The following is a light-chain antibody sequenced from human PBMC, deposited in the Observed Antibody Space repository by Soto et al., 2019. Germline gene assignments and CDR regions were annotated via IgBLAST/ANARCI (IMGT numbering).Light chain of an antibody. CDR1: QSVDSW. J-gene: IGKJ1*01. CDR2: HSS. Sequence: DIQMTQSPSTLSESVGDRVILTCRASQSVDSWLAWYQQKPGKAPKLLIYHSSTLESGVPSRFSGSGFRTELTLTISGLQPDDFATYYCQQYNDYPWTFGQGTKVDIK. CDR3: QQYNDYPWT. V-gene: IGKV1-5*03.